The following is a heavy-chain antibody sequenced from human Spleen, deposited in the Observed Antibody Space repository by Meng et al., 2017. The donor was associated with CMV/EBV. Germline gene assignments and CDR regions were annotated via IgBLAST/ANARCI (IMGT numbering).Heavy chain of an antibody. J-gene: IGHJ4*02. V-gene: IGHV1-8*02. D-gene: IGHD7-27*01. CDR1: GYTFTSSD. Sequence: SCTASGYTFTSSDINWVRQATGQGLEWMGWLIPDNGYAGYAQKFQGRVTITRNTSISTAYMELTRLTSDDTAVYYCARDNNWGPDYWGQGTLVTVSS. CDR2: LIPDNGYA. CDR3: ARDNNWGPDY.